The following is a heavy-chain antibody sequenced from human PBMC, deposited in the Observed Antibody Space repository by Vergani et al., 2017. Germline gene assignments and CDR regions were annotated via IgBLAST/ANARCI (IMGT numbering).Heavy chain of an antibody. CDR2: SKPKTESGTR. CDR3: WDANYANSWDF. CDR1: GFDFSQDW. V-gene: IGHV3-15*05. D-gene: IGHD4/OR15-4a*01. Sequence: EVRLVESGGGLVKPGGSLRLSCQVSGFDFSQDWMNWVRQSPGKGLEYIGLSKPKTESGTRHYNAAMKGRVTIARDDSKSVLFLEMTNLALGDTAVYYCWDANYANSWDFWGQGSLVTGSS. J-gene: IGHJ4*02.